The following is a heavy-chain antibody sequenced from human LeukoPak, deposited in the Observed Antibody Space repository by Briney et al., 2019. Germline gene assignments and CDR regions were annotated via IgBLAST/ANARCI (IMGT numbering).Heavy chain of an antibody. Sequence: GRSLRLSCAASGFTFSTYAMHWVRQAPGKGLEWVAVISYDGASKYYADSVKGRFTFSRDNSRNTLFLQMNSLRAEDTAVYYCAKAALYGSGSYLSFDYWGQGTLVTVSS. D-gene: IGHD3-10*01. CDR1: GFTFSTYA. CDR3: AKAALYGSGSYLSFDY. CDR2: ISYDGASK. V-gene: IGHV3-30-3*01. J-gene: IGHJ4*02.